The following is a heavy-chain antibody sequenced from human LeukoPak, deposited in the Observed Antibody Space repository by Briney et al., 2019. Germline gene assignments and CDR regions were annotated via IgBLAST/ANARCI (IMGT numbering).Heavy chain of an antibody. CDR2: ISGGAGSA. CDR3: ARDPFDY. J-gene: IGHJ4*02. Sequence: GGSLRLSCAASGFTFSSYAMNWVRQAPRKGLEWVSSISGGAGSASYADSVKGRFTMSRDNSKNTLYLQMNSLRAEDTAVYYCARDPFDYWGQGTLVTVSS. CDR1: GFTFSSYA. V-gene: IGHV3-23*01.